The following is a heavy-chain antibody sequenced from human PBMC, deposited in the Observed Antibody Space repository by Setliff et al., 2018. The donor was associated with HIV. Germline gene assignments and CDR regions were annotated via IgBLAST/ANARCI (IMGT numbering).Heavy chain of an antibody. CDR1: GGSISHYY. V-gene: IGHV4-59*01. J-gene: IGHJ4*02. CDR2: ISYSGST. D-gene: IGHD3-22*01. CDR3: ARFNALLGSSTYYDY. Sequence: KTSETLSLTCTVSGGSISHYYWNWIRQSPGKGLEWIGFISYSGSTNYNPSLESRVTISVDTSKNQFSLKVNSVTAADTAVYFCARFNALLGSSTYYDYWGPGLLVTVSS.